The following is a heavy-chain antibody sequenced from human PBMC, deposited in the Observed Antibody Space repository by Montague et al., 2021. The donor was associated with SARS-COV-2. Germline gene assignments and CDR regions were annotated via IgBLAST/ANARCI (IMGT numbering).Heavy chain of an antibody. Sequence: PALVKPTQTLTLTCTFSGFSLNASGAGVGWIRQPPGKALEWLASIYWDDDKRYSPSLKTRLTITKDTSKSQVVLRMTNVDPVDTATYYCAHSPIERGFWGQGTLVTVSS. V-gene: IGHV2-5*02. D-gene: IGHD5-24*01. CDR1: GFSLNASGAG. J-gene: IGHJ4*02. CDR3: AHSPIERGF. CDR2: IYWDDDK.